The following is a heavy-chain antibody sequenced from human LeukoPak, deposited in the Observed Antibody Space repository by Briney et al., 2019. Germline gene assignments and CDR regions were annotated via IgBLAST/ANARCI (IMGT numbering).Heavy chain of an antibody. CDR3: ARALWFGELFWFDP. V-gene: IGHV4-39*07. CDR1: GGSISSSSYY. Sequence: SETLSLTCTVSGGSISSSSYYWGWIRPPPGKGLEWIGSIYYSGSTYYNPSLKSRVTISVDTSKHQFSLKLSSVTAADTAVYYCARALWFGELFWFDPWGQGTLVTVSS. CDR2: IYYSGST. D-gene: IGHD3-10*01. J-gene: IGHJ5*02.